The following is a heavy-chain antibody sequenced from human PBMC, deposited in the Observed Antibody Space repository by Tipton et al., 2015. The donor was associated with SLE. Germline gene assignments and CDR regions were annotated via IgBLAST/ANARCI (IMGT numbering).Heavy chain of an antibody. Sequence: LRLSCTVSGGSISSYYWSWIWQPPGKGLEYIGNIYYSGNTNYNPSLKSRVTISLDTSKSQFSLKLSSVTAADTAVYFCARRDDFWSGFNLWGQGTLVTVSS. CDR1: GGSISSYY. CDR3: ARRDDFWSGFNL. J-gene: IGHJ5*02. CDR2: IYYSGNT. D-gene: IGHD3-3*01. V-gene: IGHV4-59*12.